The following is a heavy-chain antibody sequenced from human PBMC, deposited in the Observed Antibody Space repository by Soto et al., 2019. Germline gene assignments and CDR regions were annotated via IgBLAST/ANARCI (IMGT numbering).Heavy chain of an antibody. J-gene: IGHJ4*02. CDR3: ARGSAPIAVADY. D-gene: IGHD6-19*01. CDR1: GYTFTSYY. Sequence: ASVKVSCKASGYTFTSYYMHWVLQAPGQGLEWMGIINPSGGSTSYAQKFQGRVTMTRDTSTSTVYVELSSLRSEDTAVYYCARGSAPIAVADYWGQGTLVTVSS. V-gene: IGHV1-46*01. CDR2: INPSGGST.